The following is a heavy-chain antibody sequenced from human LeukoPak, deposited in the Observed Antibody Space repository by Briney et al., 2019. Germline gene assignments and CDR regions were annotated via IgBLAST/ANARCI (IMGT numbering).Heavy chain of an antibody. J-gene: IGHJ4*02. CDR1: GGTFSSYA. D-gene: IGHD6-19*01. V-gene: IGHV1-69*05. CDR3: ARDVAVAGLSFDY. Sequence: ASVKVSCKASGGTFSSYAISWVRQAPGQGLEWMGRIIPIFGTANYAQKFQGRVTITTDESTSTAYMELSSLRSGDTAVYYCARDVAVAGLSFDYWGQGTLVTVSS. CDR2: IIPIFGTA.